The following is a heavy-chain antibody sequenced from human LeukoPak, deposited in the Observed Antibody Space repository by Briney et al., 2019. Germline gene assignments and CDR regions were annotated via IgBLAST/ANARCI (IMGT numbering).Heavy chain of an antibody. CDR1: GFTLSDYW. CDR3: VRDGGGTTPYDC. D-gene: IGHD1-7*01. V-gene: IGHV3-74*01. J-gene: IGHJ4*02. CDR2: ISPDGRNI. Sequence: GGSVRLSCAASGFTLSDYWMNWVRQAPGKGPVWVGHISPDGRNIAYADSLKGRFTISRERAKNTLYLQMNRMRAGDTAVYYCVRDGGGTTPYDCWGQGTLVTVSS.